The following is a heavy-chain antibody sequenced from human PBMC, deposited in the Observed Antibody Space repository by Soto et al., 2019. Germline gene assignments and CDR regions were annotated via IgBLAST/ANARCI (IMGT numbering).Heavy chain of an antibody. Sequence: QVHLVQSGAEVKKPGASVKVSCKASGYTFTSYGITWVRQAPGQGLEWMGWISAHNGNTDYAQKLQGRVIVTRDTPPGTAYRGRRGLDLTAPAVNYVAEGSTGNYWGREPWSPSPQ. CDR2: ISAHNGNT. D-gene: IGHD2-2*01. J-gene: IGHJ4*02. CDR1: GYTFTSYG. V-gene: IGHV1-18*01. CDR3: AEGSTGNY.